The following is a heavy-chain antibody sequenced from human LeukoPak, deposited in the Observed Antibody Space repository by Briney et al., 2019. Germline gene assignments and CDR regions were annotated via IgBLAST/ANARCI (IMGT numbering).Heavy chain of an antibody. CDR3: VREYYGGVDY. Sequence: GESLQISCKGSGYCFTNYWIGWVRQLPGKGLEWMGIIYPDDSDSKYSPAFQGQVTISADKSINTAYLQWSSLRASDTAMYYCVREYYGGVDYWGQGTLVTVSS. CDR2: IYPDDSDS. D-gene: IGHD3-3*01. J-gene: IGHJ4*02. V-gene: IGHV5-51*01. CDR1: GYCFTNYW.